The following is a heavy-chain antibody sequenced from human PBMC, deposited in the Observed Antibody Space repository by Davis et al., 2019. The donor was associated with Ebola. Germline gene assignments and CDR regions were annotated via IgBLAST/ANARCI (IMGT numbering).Heavy chain of an antibody. Sequence: PSETLSLTCAVSGGSISSNNWWSWVRQPPGKGLEWTGEIYQSGSTNYNPSLRSRVTMSLDKSKNQFSLKLSSVTAAATAVYYCASLGAYHDSSGSLRYFDYWGQGTLVTVSS. CDR3: ASLGAYHDSSGSLRYFDY. CDR1: GGSISSNNW. D-gene: IGHD3-22*01. J-gene: IGHJ4*02. CDR2: IYQSGST. V-gene: IGHV4-4*02.